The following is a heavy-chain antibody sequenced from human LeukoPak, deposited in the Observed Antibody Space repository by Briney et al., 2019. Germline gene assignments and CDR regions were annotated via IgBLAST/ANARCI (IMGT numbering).Heavy chain of an antibody. CDR3: ARAYGSSGYYQLPIDY. D-gene: IGHD3-22*01. Sequence: PGQSLRLSCAASGFTFSTYGMSWVRQAPGKGLEWVSGITGSGDTTHHVDSVKGRFLISRDNSKNTLFLHMNSLRVEDTALYYCARAYGSSGYYQLPIDYWGQGTLVTVSS. J-gene: IGHJ4*02. CDR1: GFTFSTYG. V-gene: IGHV3-23*01. CDR2: ITGSGDTT.